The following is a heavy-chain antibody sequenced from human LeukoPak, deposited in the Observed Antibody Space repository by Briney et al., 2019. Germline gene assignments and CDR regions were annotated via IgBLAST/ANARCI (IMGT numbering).Heavy chain of an antibody. V-gene: IGHV3-23*01. CDR2: IIDTGRST. Sequence: PGGSLRLSCAASGFTFSNYGMSWVRQAPGKGLEWVSGIIDTGRSTFYIDSVKGRFTISRDNSKNTLYLQMNSLRAEDTAIYYCAKDHCPVTNCFAGFDYWGQGTLVTVSS. J-gene: IGHJ4*02. CDR3: AKDHCPVTNCFAGFDY. CDR1: GFTFSNYG. D-gene: IGHD2-2*01.